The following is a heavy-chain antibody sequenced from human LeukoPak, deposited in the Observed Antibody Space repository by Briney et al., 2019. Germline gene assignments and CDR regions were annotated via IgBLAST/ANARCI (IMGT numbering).Heavy chain of an antibody. J-gene: IGHJ4*02. Sequence: GSLRPSCAGSGFTFSNYWMHWVRQAPGKGLVWVSRINTDGSSTSYADSVKGRFTISRDNAKNTLYLQMNSLRAEDTAVYYCATPYSSSWYPFDYWGQGTLVTVSS. V-gene: IGHV3-74*01. CDR2: INTDGSST. D-gene: IGHD6-13*01. CDR3: ATPYSSSWYPFDY. CDR1: GFTFSNYW.